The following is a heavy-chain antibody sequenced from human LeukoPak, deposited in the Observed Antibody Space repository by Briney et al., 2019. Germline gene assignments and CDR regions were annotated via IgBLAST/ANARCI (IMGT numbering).Heavy chain of an antibody. J-gene: IGHJ4*02. CDR3: AKDAQRGFDYSNSLDR. CDR2: IWSDGSNR. Sequence: GGSLRLSCATSGFTFSHYGMHWVRQAPGKGLEWVAVIWSDGSNRYYGDPVKGRFTISRDNFQRTVYLQMDKLRAEDTAVYYCAKDAQRGFDYSNSLDRWGQGTLVTVSS. CDR1: GFTFSHYG. V-gene: IGHV3-33*06. D-gene: IGHD4-11*01.